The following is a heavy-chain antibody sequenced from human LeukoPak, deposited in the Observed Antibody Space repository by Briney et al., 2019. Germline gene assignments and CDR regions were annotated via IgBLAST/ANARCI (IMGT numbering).Heavy chain of an antibody. CDR2: IYYSGST. CDR3: ARHGHYYDSSGLLDY. CDR1: GGSISSSSHY. V-gene: IGHV4-39*01. Sequence: SETLSLTCTVSGGSISSSSHYWGWIRQPPGKGLEWIGSIYYSGSTYYNPSLKSRVTISVGTSKNQFSLKLSSVTAADTAVYYCARHGHYYDSSGLLDYWGQGTLVTVSS. D-gene: IGHD3-22*01. J-gene: IGHJ4*02.